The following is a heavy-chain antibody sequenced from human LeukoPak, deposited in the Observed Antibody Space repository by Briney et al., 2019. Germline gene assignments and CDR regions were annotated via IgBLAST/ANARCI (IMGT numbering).Heavy chain of an antibody. J-gene: IGHJ4*02. V-gene: IGHV3-21*01. CDR1: GFTFSSYT. D-gene: IGHD4-17*01. CDR3: ARVRRFFDGDYEGFFDY. Sequence: PGGSLRLSCAVSGFTFSSYTINWVRQAPGKGLEWVSSISSGGTYTYYAESVKGRFTISRDNAKNSLYLQMNSLRAEDTAVYYCARVRRFFDGDYEGFFDYWGQGTLVTVSS. CDR2: ISSGGTYT.